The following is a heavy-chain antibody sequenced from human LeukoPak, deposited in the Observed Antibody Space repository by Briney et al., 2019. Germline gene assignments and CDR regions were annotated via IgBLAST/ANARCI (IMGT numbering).Heavy chain of an antibody. CDR1: GGSISSYY. D-gene: IGHD3-10*01. CDR3: ARDRGLYGEVLFDP. Sequence: SETLSLTCTVSGGSISSYYWSWIRQPAGKELEWIGRIYTSGSTNYNPSLTSRVTMSVDTSKNQFSLKLTSVTAADTAVYYCARDRGLYGEVLFDPWGQGTLVTVSS. V-gene: IGHV4-4*07. CDR2: IYTSGST. J-gene: IGHJ5*02.